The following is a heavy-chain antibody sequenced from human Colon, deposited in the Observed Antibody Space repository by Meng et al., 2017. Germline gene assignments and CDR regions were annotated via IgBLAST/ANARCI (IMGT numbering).Heavy chain of an antibody. CDR2: ISYSGST. V-gene: IGHV4-59*01. Sequence: QVQLRESGPGLVKPSEPLSLTCTVSGGSSSSYYWSWIRQPPGKGLEWIGYISYSGSTNYNPSLKSRVTISVDTSKNRFSLRLSSVTAADTAVYYCARGIAVADNWFDPWGQGTLVTVSS. D-gene: IGHD6-19*01. CDR1: GGSSSSYY. J-gene: IGHJ5*02. CDR3: ARGIAVADNWFDP.